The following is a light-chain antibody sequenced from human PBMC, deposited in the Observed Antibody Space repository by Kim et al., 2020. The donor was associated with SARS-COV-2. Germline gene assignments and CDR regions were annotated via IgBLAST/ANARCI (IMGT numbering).Light chain of an antibody. Sequence: ASVGDRVTLTCRASQSISSYLYWYQQKPGKAPKLLIYAASSLQSGVPSRFSGSGSGTDFTLTISSLQPEDFATYYCQQSYSTPRTFGQGTKVDIK. CDR3: QQSYSTPRT. CDR2: AAS. V-gene: IGKV1-39*01. J-gene: IGKJ1*01. CDR1: QSISSY.